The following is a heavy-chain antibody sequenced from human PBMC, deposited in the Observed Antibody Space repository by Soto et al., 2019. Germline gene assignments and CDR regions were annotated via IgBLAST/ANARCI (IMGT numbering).Heavy chain of an antibody. V-gene: IGHV3-21*01. J-gene: IGHJ4*02. CDR3: DSGGFTMTRGVNKENFDY. D-gene: IGHD3-10*01. CDR2: ISTLNTYI. Sequence: TGGSLRLSCVASGFLFSEKSMNLVRQSPGKGLEWVSSISTLNTYIYYADSVRGRFTIYRDNAHSSLFLQMNSLRDEDTAVYYCDSGGFTMTRGVNKENFDYWGQGALVTVSS. CDR1: GFLFSEKS.